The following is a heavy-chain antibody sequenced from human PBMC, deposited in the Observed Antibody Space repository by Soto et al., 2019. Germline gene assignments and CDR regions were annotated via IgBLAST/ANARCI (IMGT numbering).Heavy chain of an antibody. CDR2: ISYDGSDK. Sequence: VQLLESGGGLVQPGGSLRLSCAASGFTFSSFAMHWVRQAPGKGLEWVAVISYDGSDKYYADSVEGRFSISRDNSKNTLYLQMNSLKTEDTAVYYCAKVVGSFWGQGTLVTVSS. CDR1: GFTFSSFA. D-gene: IGHD3-10*01. J-gene: IGHJ4*02. CDR3: AKVVGSF. V-gene: IGHV3-30*18.